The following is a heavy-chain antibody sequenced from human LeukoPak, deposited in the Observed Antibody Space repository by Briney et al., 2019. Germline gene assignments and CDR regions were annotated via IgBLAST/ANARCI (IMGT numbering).Heavy chain of an antibody. J-gene: IGHJ4*02. V-gene: IGHV4-39*07. CDR2: IYYSGST. CDR1: GGSISSSSYY. CDR3: ARVAQTPQYGDYGGYFDY. D-gene: IGHD4-17*01. Sequence: SETLSLTCTVSGGSISSSSYYWGWIRQPPGKGLEWIGSIYYSGSTYYNPSLKSRVTISVDTSKNQFSLKLSSVTAADTAVYYCARVAQTPQYGDYGGYFDYWGQGTLVTVSS.